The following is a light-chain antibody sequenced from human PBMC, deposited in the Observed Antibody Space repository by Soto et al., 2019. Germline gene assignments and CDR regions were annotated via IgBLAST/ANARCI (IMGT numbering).Light chain of an antibody. J-gene: IGKJ1*01. CDR2: GAS. V-gene: IGKV3-20*01. CDR3: QQYDNSLWT. CDR1: QSVSSSY. Sequence: ETVLTPSPGTPSLSPGAIVFLSCRASQSVSSSYLAWYQQKAGQPPRLLIYGASSRATGIPDRFSGSGSGTDFTLTISRLEPEDFAVYYCQQYDNSLWTFGQGTKVDIK.